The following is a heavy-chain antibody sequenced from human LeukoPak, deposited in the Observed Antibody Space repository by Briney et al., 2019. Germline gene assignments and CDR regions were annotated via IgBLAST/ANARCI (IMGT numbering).Heavy chain of an antibody. V-gene: IGHV3-13*01. J-gene: IGHJ2*01. CDR3: ARVQGLDFRWYFDL. Sequence: PPEGSLRLSCAASGFTFSSYDMHWVRQATGKGLEWVSAIGTAGDTYYPGSVKGRFTISRENAKNSLYLQMNSLRAGDTAVYYCARVQGLDFRWYFDLWGRGTLVTVSS. CDR1: GFTFSSYD. CDR2: IGTAGDT.